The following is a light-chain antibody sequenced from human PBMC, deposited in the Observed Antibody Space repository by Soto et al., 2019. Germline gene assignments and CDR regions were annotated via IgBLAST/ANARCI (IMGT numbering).Light chain of an antibody. CDR3: YSYTTTNTWL. CDR2: EVT. Sequence: QSVLTQPASMSGSPGQSITISCAGTSNDVGAYNYVSWYQHHPGQAPKLMIYEVTNRPSGVSPRFSGSKSGNTASLTISGFQAEDEADYYCYSYTTTNTWLFGGGTKVTVL. J-gene: IGLJ2*01. CDR1: SNDVGAYNY. V-gene: IGLV2-14*01.